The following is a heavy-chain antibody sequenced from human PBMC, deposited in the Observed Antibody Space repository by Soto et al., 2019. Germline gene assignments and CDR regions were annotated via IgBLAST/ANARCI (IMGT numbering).Heavy chain of an antibody. CDR2: IYYSGST. V-gene: IGHV4-59*01. Sequence: SETLSLTCTVSGDSISSYYWSWIRQPPGKGLEWIGYIYYSGSTNYNPSLKSRVTISVDTSKNQFSLKLSSVTAADTAVYYCATAGPYGDYERGESWGQGTLVTVSS. CDR3: ATAGPYGDYERGES. CDR1: GDSISSYY. J-gene: IGHJ4*02. D-gene: IGHD4-17*01.